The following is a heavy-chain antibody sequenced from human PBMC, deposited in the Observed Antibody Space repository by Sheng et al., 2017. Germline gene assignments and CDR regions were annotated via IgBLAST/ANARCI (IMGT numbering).Heavy chain of an antibody. CDR2: INHSGST. Sequence: QVQLQQWGAGLLKPSETLSLTCAVYGGSFSGYYWSWIRQPPGKGLEWIGDINHSGSTNYNPSLKSRVAISVDTSKNQFSLHLTSVTAADTAVYYCARTHSTGEGHYWGQGTLVTVSS. CDR1: GGSFSGYY. D-gene: IGHD7-27*01. V-gene: IGHV4-34*01. J-gene: IGHJ4*02. CDR3: ARTHSTGEGHY.